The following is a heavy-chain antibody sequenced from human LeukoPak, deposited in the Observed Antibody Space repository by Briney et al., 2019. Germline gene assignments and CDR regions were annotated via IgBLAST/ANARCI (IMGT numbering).Heavy chain of an antibody. Sequence: PSETLSLTCTVSGCSISNYYWNWIRQPPGKGLEWIGYIYYSGTTNYNPALKSRVIISVETSKNQFSLKLRSVTAADTAVYYCARVLLRVCDYWGQGTLVTVSS. CDR2: IYYSGTT. V-gene: IGHV4-59*12. CDR1: GCSISNYY. J-gene: IGHJ4*02. CDR3: ARVLLRVCDY. D-gene: IGHD3-10*01.